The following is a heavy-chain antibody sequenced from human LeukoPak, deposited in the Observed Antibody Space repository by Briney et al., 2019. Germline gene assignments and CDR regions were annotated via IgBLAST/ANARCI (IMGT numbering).Heavy chain of an antibody. CDR3: ARGDFRGPLFDP. CDR1: GYTFTSYG. CDR2: IIPIFGTA. J-gene: IGHJ5*02. Sequence: GASVKVSCKASGYTFTSYGISWVRQAPGQGLEWMGGIIPIFGTANYAQKFQGRVTITADESTSTAYMELSSLRSEDTAVYYCARGDFRGPLFDPWGQGTLVTVSS. V-gene: IGHV1-69*13. D-gene: IGHD3-10*01.